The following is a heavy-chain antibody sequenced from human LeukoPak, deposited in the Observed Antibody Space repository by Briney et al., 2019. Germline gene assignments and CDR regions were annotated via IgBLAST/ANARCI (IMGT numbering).Heavy chain of an antibody. D-gene: IGHD5-18*01. J-gene: IGHJ4*02. Sequence: ASVKVSCKASGYTFTSYDINWVRQATGQGLEWMGWMNPNSGNTGYAQKFQGRVTMTRNTSISTAYMELSSLRSEDTAVYYCARGYSYVIAVVYWGQGTLVTVSS. CDR1: GYTFTSYD. CDR3: ARGYSYVIAVVY. V-gene: IGHV1-8*01. CDR2: MNPNSGNT.